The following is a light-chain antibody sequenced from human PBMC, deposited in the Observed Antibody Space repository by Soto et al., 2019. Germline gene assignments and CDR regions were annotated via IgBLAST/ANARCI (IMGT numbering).Light chain of an antibody. V-gene: IGLV2-23*02. CDR3: CSYEGSSSTVV. CDR2: EVS. CDR1: SSDVGSYNL. J-gene: IGLJ2*01. Sequence: QSALTQPASVSGSPGQSITISCTGTSSDVGSYNLVSWYQQHPGKAPKLMIYEVSKRPSGVSNRFSGSKSGNTASLTISGLQADDEADDYCCSYEGSSSTVVFGGGTKVTVL.